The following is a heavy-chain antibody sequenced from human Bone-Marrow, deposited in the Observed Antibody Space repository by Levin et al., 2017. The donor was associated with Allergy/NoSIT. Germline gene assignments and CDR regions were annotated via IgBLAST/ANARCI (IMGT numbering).Heavy chain of an antibody. CDR3: ATMSSPSYYYALDV. J-gene: IGHJ6*02. CDR1: GFSVSDAY. Sequence: GGSLRLSCAASGFSVSDAYLAWVRQAPGRGLEWVSIIYSGGNTYDADAVRGRFTISKDSSQNRLFLKMNSLRAADTAIYYCATMSSPSYYYALDVWGQGTTVTVSS. CDR2: IYSGGNT. V-gene: IGHV3-53*01.